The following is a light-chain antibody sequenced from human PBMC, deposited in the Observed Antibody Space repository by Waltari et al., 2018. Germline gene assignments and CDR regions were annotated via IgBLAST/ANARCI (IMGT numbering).Light chain of an antibody. CDR1: QSVTSY. J-gene: IGKJ4*01. V-gene: IGKV3-11*01. Sequence: EIVLTQSPGTLSLSPGQRAPPACRTSQSVTSYLAWYQQKPGQPPRLLIYDTSNRATGIPSRFTGSGSGTDFTLTISSLEPEDFAVYYCQYRTNWPLTFGGGTKVEMK. CDR3: QYRTNWPLT. CDR2: DTS.